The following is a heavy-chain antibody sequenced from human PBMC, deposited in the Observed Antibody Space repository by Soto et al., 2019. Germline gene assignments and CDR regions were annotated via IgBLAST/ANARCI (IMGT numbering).Heavy chain of an antibody. CDR2: ISYDGSNK. CDR3: ARDIRVAAAGYYYGMDV. D-gene: IGHD6-13*01. Sequence: LSLTCAASGFTFSSYAMHWVRQAPGKGLEWVAVISYDGSNKYYADSVKGRFTISRDNSKNTLYLQMNSLRAEDTAVYYCARDIRVAAAGYYYGMDVWGQGTTVTVSS. CDR1: GFTFSSYA. J-gene: IGHJ6*02. V-gene: IGHV3-30-3*01.